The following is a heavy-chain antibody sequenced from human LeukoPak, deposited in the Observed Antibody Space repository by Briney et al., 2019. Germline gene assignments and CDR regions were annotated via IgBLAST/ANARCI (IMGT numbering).Heavy chain of an antibody. Sequence: SETLSLTCAVYGGSFSGYYWSWIRQPPGKGLEWIGEINHSGSTNYNPSLKSRVTISVDTSKNQFSLKLSSVTAADTAVYYCARVWGARRVVMSYFDYWGQGTLVTVSS. CDR1: GGSFSGYY. CDR2: INHSGST. V-gene: IGHV4-34*01. CDR3: ARVWGARRVVMSYFDY. D-gene: IGHD3-3*01. J-gene: IGHJ4*02.